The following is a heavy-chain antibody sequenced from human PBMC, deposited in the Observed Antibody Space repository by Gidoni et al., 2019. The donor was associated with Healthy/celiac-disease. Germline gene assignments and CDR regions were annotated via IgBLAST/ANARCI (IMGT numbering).Heavy chain of an antibody. CDR2: ISYDGSNK. Sequence: QVQLVESGGGVVQPGRSLRLSCAASGFTFSSYGMHWVRQAPGKGLEWVAVISYDGSNKYYADSVKGRFTISRDNSKNTLYLQMNSLRAEDTAVYYCAKEGSSGGFHGWDWFDPWGQGTLVTVSS. D-gene: IGHD6-19*01. V-gene: IGHV3-30*18. J-gene: IGHJ5*02. CDR1: GFTFSSYG. CDR3: AKEGSSGGFHGWDWFDP.